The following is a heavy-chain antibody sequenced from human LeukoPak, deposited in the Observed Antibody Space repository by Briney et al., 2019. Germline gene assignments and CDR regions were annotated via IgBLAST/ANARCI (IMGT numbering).Heavy chain of an antibody. J-gene: IGHJ4*02. Sequence: SETLSLTCTVSGGPIRTYQWSWIRQPPGKGLEWIGNIHYSGSANYNPSLKSRVTISVNTSKNQFSLKLSSVTAADTAVYYCARSKYGGPDYWGQGTLVTVSS. CDR3: ARSKYGGPDY. V-gene: IGHV4-59*01. CDR2: IHYSGSA. D-gene: IGHD3-10*02. CDR1: GGPIRTYQ.